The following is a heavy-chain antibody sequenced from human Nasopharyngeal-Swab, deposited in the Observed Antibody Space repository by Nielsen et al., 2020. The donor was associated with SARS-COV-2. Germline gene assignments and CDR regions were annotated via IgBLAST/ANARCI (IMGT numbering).Heavy chain of an antibody. Sequence: GESLKISCAASGFSSSDYYMSWIRQAPGKGPEWVAYISSDRSIYTFYADSVKGRFTISRDTAKNSLSLQLDSLRVEDTAVYFCARVEDNFGDYIDYWGQGTLVAVSS. D-gene: IGHD4-17*01. V-gene: IGHV3-11*06. CDR1: GFSSSDYY. CDR2: ISSDRSIYT. CDR3: ARVEDNFGDYIDY. J-gene: IGHJ4*02.